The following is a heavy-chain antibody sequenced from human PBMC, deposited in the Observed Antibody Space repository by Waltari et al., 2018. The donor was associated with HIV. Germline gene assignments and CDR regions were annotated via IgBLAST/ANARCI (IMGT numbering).Heavy chain of an antibody. D-gene: IGHD3-10*01. J-gene: IGHJ4*02. CDR1: GFTVSSNY. V-gene: IGHV3-66*01. CDR2: IYSGGRT. Sequence: EMPLVESGGGLVQPGGSLRLSCAASGFTVSSNYMSWVRQAPGKGLECVSVIYSGGRTYYGDSVKCRFTISRDNPKNTVYLQMNSLRVEDTAVYYCAGSEGRGAFDYWGQGTLVTVSS. CDR3: AGSEGRGAFDY.